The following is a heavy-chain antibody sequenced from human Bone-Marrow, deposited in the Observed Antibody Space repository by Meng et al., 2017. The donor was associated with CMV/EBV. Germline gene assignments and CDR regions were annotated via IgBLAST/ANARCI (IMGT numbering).Heavy chain of an antibody. CDR3: ARDGSSWPGAFDY. D-gene: IGHD6-13*01. CDR1: GYTFTGYY. V-gene: IGHV1-2*02. J-gene: IGHJ4*02. Sequence: ASVKVSCKASGYTFTGYYMHWVRQAPGQGLEWMGWINPNSGGTNYAQKFQGRVTMTRDTSISTAYMELSRLRSDDTAVYYCARDGSSWPGAFDYWGQGTLVTASS. CDR2: INPNSGGT.